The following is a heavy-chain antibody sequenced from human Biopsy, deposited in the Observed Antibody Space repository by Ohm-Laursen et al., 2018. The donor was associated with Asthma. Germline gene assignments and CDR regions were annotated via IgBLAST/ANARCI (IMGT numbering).Heavy chain of an antibody. V-gene: IGHV4-30-4*01. CDR1: GGSISSGAYY. CDR3: ARSAKTIFGVVMGSYYYGMDV. CDR2: IYYIGST. D-gene: IGHD3-3*01. J-gene: IGHJ6*02. Sequence: SQTLSLTCTVSGGSISSGAYYWSWVRQPPGKGLEWIGYIYYIGSTNYNPSLKSRVTISVDTSKNQFSLKLSSVTAADTAVYYCARSAKTIFGVVMGSYYYGMDVWGQGTTVTVSS.